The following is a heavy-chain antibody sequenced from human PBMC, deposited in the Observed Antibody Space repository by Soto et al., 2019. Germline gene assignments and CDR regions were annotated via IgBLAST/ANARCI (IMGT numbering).Heavy chain of an antibody. Sequence: QVQLVESGGGVVQPGRSLRLSCAASGFTFSSYGMHWIRQAPGKGLEWVAVIWYDGSNKYYADSVKGRFTISRDNSKNTLYLQMNSLRAEDTAVYYCARGGRSGSYYLYYYYYYMDVWGKGTTVTVSS. V-gene: IGHV3-33*01. CDR1: GFTFSSYG. CDR2: IWYDGSNK. CDR3: ARGGRSGSYYLYYYYYYMDV. D-gene: IGHD3-10*01. J-gene: IGHJ6*03.